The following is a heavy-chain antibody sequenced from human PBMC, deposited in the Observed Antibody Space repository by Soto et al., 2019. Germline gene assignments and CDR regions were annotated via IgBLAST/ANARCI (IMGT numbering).Heavy chain of an antibody. V-gene: IGHV3-74*01. CDR2: INSDGSTT. J-gene: IGHJ4*02. Sequence: EVQLVESGGGLVQPGGSLRLSCAASGFIFSGYWMHWVRQAPGKGLVWVSRINSDGSTTSYADSAKGRFTISRDNAKNTMYLQMNSLRAEDTAVYYCARLLGGSGSFIDYWGQGTLVTVSS. D-gene: IGHD3-10*01. CDR1: GFIFSGYW. CDR3: ARLLGGSGSFIDY.